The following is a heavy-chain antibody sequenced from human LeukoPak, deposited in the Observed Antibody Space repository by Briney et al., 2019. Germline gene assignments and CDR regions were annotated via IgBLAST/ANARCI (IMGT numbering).Heavy chain of an antibody. J-gene: IGHJ4*02. D-gene: IGHD6-13*01. V-gene: IGHV1-69*04. CDR3: AREGSSSWYYYFDD. Sequence: SVKLSCTAAGATFSSYAISWVRQAPGQGLEWMGRIIPILGIANYAQKFQGRVTITADKSTSTAYMELSSMRSEDTAVYYCAREGSSSWYYYFDDWGQGTLVTVSS. CDR2: IIPILGIA. CDR1: GATFSSYA.